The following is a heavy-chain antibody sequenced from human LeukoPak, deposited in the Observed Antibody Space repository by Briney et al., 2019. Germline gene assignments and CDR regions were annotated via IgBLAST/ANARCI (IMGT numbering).Heavy chain of an antibody. D-gene: IGHD4-17*01. Sequence: PSETLSLTCTVSGGSISSSSYYWGWIRQPPGKGLEWIGSIYYSGSTYYNPSLKSQVTISVDTSKNQFSPKLSSVTAADTAVYYCARHDSAPQGTVTTFLFDYWGQGTLVTVSS. CDR3: ARHDSAPQGTVTTFLFDY. V-gene: IGHV4-39*01. CDR1: GGSISSSSYY. J-gene: IGHJ4*02. CDR2: IYYSGST.